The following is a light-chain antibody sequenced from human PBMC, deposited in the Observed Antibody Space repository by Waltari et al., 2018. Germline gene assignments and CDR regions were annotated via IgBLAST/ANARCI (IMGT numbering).Light chain of an antibody. CDR3: KQATQFPLT. Sequence: DIAMTQTPLSSPVTLGQPASIPCRSRHSLVQRDGNTSLRWHQQRPGQPPRLLMYKVSHCFSGVPDRFSGSGAGTDFTLKISRVQADDVGVYYCKQATQFPLTFGQGTKVETK. V-gene: IGKV2-24*01. J-gene: IGKJ1*01. CDR2: KVS. CDR1: HSLVQRDGNTS.